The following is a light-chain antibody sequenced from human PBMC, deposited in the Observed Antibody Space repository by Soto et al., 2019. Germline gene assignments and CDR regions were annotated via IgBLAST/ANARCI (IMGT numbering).Light chain of an antibody. CDR1: SSDVGSYNV. Sequence: QSALTQSASVSGSPGQSITISCSGTSSDVGSYNVVSWYQKYPGKAPKLMIYEVSKRPSGVSNRFSGSKSGNTASLTISGLQAEDEADYYCCTYAGSNTFVFGGGTQLTVL. V-gene: IGLV2-23*02. CDR3: CTYAGSNTFV. CDR2: EVS. J-gene: IGLJ2*01.